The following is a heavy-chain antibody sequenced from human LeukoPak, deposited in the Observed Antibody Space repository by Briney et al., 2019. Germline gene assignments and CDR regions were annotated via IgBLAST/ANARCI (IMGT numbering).Heavy chain of an antibody. CDR3: AKDASILWWPGGKAFDI. V-gene: IGHV3-30*18. J-gene: IGHJ3*02. D-gene: IGHD2-21*01. CDR2: ISHDGSNK. Sequence: GGSLRLSCAASGFTFSSYGMHWVRQAPGKGLEWVAVISHDGSNKYYADSVKGRFTISRDNSKNTLYLQMNSLRAEDTAVYYCAKDASILWWPGGKAFDIWGQGTMVTVSS. CDR1: GFTFSSYG.